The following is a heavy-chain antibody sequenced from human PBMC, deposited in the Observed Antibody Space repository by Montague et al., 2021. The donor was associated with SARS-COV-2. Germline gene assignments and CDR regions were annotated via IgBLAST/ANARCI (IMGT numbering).Heavy chain of an antibody. Sequence: SETLSLTCAVYGGSFSGYYWSWIRQPPGKELEWIGEINHSGSTNYNPSLKSRVTISVDTSKNQFSLKLSSVTAADTAVYYCARGRYSSSWYGERRNWFDPWGQGTLVTVSS. CDR1: GGSFSGYY. J-gene: IGHJ5*02. CDR3: ARGRYSSSWYGERRNWFDP. D-gene: IGHD6-13*01. V-gene: IGHV4-34*01. CDR2: INHSGST.